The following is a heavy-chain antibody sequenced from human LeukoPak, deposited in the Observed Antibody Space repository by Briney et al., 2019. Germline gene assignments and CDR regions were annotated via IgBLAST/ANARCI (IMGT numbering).Heavy chain of an antibody. D-gene: IGHD3-16*01. CDR2: ISKSSTYI. CDR3: ARDLFDSYPWGSYGSFDI. CDR1: GFNFSTHT. Sequence: PGGSLRLSCAASGFNFSTHTMNWVRQAPGKGLEWVLSISKSSTYIYYTDSVKGRFTISRDNAKNSLYLQMSSLRAEDTAVYYCARDLFDSYPWGSYGSFDIWGQGTMVTVSS. V-gene: IGHV3-21*01. J-gene: IGHJ3*02.